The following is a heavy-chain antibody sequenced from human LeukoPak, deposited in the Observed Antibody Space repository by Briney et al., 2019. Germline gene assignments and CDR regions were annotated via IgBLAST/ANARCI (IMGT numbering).Heavy chain of an antibody. D-gene: IGHD5-18*01. Sequence: GGSLRLSCAASGFXFNNYAITWVRQAPGKGREWVSAISGSGGTTLYADSVKGRFTISRDNSKSTLYLQMNSLRAEDTAVYYCAKDQGIQLWLKYFQHWGQGTLVTVSS. J-gene: IGHJ1*01. CDR3: AKDQGIQLWLKYFQH. V-gene: IGHV3-23*01. CDR2: ISGSGGTT. CDR1: GFXFNNYA.